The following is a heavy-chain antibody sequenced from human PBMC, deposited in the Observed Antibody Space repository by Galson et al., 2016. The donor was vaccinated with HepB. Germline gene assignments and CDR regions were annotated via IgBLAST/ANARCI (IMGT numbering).Heavy chain of an antibody. CDR3: ARGPYGKSRDAFHV. D-gene: IGHD3-10*01. V-gene: IGHV3-23*01. CDR2: ISGNGGRI. CDR1: GFTFSSYA. Sequence: SLRLSCAASGFTFSSYAMNWVRQAPGKGLEWVSSISGNGGRIYYADSVKGRFTISRDNSKNTLSLEMTSLRAEDTAMYYCARGPYGKSRDAFHVWGQGTAVTVSS. J-gene: IGHJ3*01.